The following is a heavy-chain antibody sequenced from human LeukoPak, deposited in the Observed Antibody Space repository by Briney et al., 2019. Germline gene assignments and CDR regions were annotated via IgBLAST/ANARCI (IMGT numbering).Heavy chain of an antibody. V-gene: IGHV1-69*05. D-gene: IGHD3-9*01. J-gene: IGHJ6*03. CDR1: GGTFSSYA. CDR2: IIPIFGTA. CDR3: ARGDYDILTGYQGYYYYYMDV. Sequence: SVKVSCKASGGTFSSYAISWVRQAPGQGLEWMGGIIPIFGTASYAQKFQGRVTITTDESTSTAYMELSSLRSEDTAVYYCARGDYDILTGYQGYYYYYMDVWGKGTTVTVSS.